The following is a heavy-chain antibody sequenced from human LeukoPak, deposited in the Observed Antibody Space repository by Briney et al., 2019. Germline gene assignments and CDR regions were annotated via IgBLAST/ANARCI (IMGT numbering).Heavy chain of an antibody. D-gene: IGHD7-27*01. J-gene: IGHJ4*02. CDR2: IIPIFGTA. Sequence: ASVNVSCKASGGTFSSYAISWVRQAPGQGLEWMGGIIPIFGTANYAQKFQGGVTVTADESTSTAYMELSSLRSEDTAVYYCAREPQLGPYYFDYWGQGTLVTVSS. CDR3: AREPQLGPYYFDY. CDR1: GGTFSSYA. V-gene: IGHV1-69*13.